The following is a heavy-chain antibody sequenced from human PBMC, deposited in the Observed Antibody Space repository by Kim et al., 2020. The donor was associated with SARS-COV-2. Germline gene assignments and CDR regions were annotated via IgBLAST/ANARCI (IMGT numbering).Heavy chain of an antibody. CDR3: ARGSYYYGVASQHYNGIDV. Sequence: GESLKISCKGSGYSFTSYWIGWVRQMPGQGLEWIGTIYPGDSETRYKTSFQGQVTISADKSISTAYLEWSSLKASDSAIYYCARGSYYYGVASQHYNGIDVWGHGTTVTVSS. V-gene: IGHV5-51*01. CDR2: IYPGDSET. J-gene: IGHJ6*02. CDR1: GYSFTSYW. D-gene: IGHD3-10*01.